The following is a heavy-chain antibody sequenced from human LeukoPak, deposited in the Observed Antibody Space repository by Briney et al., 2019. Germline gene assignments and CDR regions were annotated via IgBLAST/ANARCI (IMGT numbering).Heavy chain of an antibody. CDR2: IVVGSGNT. J-gene: IGHJ4*02. Sequence: SVKVSCKASGFTFIISAVQWVRQARGQRLEWIGWIVVGSGNTNYAQKFQERVTITRDMSTSTAYMELSSLRSEDTAVYYCAADSSGYYRKFDCWGQGTLVTVSS. D-gene: IGHD3-22*01. CDR3: AADSSGYYRKFDC. CDR1: GFTFIISA. V-gene: IGHV1-58*01.